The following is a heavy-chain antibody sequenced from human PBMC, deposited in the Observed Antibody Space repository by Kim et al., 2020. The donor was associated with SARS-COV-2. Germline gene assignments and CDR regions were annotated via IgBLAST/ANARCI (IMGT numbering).Heavy chain of an antibody. CDR2: IYHSGST. CDR3: ARTGGAAAGNGWFDP. CDR1: GYSISSGYY. V-gene: IGHV4-38-2*02. J-gene: IGHJ5*02. Sequence: SETLSLTCTVSGYSISSGYYWGWIRQPPGKGLEWIGSIYHSGSTYYNPSLKSRVTISVDTSKNQFSLKLSSVTAADTAVYYCARTGGAAAGNGWFDPWGQGTLVTVSS. D-gene: IGHD6-13*01.